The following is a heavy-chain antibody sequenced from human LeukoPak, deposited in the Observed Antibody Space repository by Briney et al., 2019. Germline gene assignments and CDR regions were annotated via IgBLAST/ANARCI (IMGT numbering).Heavy chain of an antibody. CDR1: GNSW. V-gene: IGHV3-74*01. D-gene: IGHD2/OR15-2a*01. J-gene: IGHJ4*02. CDR3: VSFYETY. Sequence: GGSLRLSCAASGNSWMHWVRQAPGKGLVWVSHINSDGSWTSYADSVKGRFTISKDNAKNTVYLQMNSLRAEDTAVYYCVSFYETYWGRGTLDTVSS. CDR2: INSDGSWT.